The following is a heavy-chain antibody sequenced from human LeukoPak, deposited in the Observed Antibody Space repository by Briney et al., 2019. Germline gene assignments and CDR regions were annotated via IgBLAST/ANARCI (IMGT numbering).Heavy chain of an antibody. Sequence: GGSLRLSCAASGFTFSSYSMNWVRQAPGKGLEWVSSISSSSSYIYYADSVKGRFTISRDNAKNSLYLQMNSLRAEDTAVYYCARDSDLLGDYYGMDVWGQGTTVTVSS. CDR1: GFTFSSYS. CDR3: ARDSDLLGDYYGMDV. V-gene: IGHV3-21*01. J-gene: IGHJ6*02. CDR2: ISSSSSYI. D-gene: IGHD3-16*01.